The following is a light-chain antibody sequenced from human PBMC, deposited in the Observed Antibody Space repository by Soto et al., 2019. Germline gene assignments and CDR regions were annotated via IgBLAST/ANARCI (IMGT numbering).Light chain of an antibody. J-gene: IGLJ3*02. CDR2: GNS. CDR1: SSNIGAGYD. CDR3: QSYDSSLSGWV. V-gene: IGLV1-40*01. Sequence: QSVLTQPPSVSGAPGQRVTISCTGSSSNIGAGYDVHWYQQLPGTAPKLLIYGNSNRPSGVPDRFSGSKSGTSASLAITGLXXEDEXXYYCQSYDSSLSGWVFGGGTQLTVL.